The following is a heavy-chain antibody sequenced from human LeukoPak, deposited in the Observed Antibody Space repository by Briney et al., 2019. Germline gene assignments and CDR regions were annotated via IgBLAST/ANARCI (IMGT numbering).Heavy chain of an antibody. J-gene: IGHJ4*02. CDR1: GGTFSSYA. Sequence: ASVKVSCKASGGTFSSYAISWVRQAPGQGLEWMGRIIPILGIANYAQKFQGRVTITADKSTSTAYMELSSLRAEDTAVYYCARVRTTVVTPDYFDYWGQGTLVTVSS. V-gene: IGHV1-69*04. D-gene: IGHD4-23*01. CDR3: ARVRTTVVTPDYFDY. CDR2: IIPILGIA.